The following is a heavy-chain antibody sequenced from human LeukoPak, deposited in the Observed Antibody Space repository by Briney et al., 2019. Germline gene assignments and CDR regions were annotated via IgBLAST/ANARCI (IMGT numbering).Heavy chain of an antibody. J-gene: IGHJ5*02. V-gene: IGHV3-74*01. CDR3: ATVRSGSWDWFDP. Sequence: PSETLSLTCTVSGGSISSYYWMHWVRQAPGKGLVWVSRINGDGSTTTYVDSVKGRFTIYRDNAKNTVYLQMNSLRVEDTAVYYCATVRSGSWDWFDPWGQGTLVTVSS. D-gene: IGHD3-10*01. CDR2: INGDGSTT. CDR1: GGSISSYYW.